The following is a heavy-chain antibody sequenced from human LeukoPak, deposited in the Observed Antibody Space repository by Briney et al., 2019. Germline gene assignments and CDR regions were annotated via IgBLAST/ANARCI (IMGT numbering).Heavy chain of an antibody. V-gene: IGHV1-69*04. J-gene: IGHJ4*02. D-gene: IGHD3-9*01. CDR2: IIPILGIA. Sequence: GASVKVSCKASGGTFSSYAISWVRQAPGQGLEWMGRIIPILGIANYAQKFQGRVTITADKSTSTAYMELSSLRSEDTAVYYCARGHLRYFDWLFFDYWGQGTLVTVSS. CDR3: ARGHLRYFDWLFFDY. CDR1: GGTFSSYA.